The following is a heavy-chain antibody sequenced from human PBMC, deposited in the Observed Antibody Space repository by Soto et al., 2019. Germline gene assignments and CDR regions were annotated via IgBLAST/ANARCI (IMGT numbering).Heavy chain of an antibody. CDR3: AVGIAVARGYFDL. CDR1: GFRFSSNS. J-gene: IGHJ2*01. D-gene: IGHD6-19*01. CDR2: IDHSSSSV. Sequence: EVQLVESGGGLVQPGGSLRLSCAASGFRFSSNSMNWVRQAPGKGPEWVSYIDHSSSSVRYVDSVEGRFTISRDNAKDSLSLQMNSLRVGDTAMYYCAVGIAVARGYFDLWGRGTLVTVSS. V-gene: IGHV3-48*04.